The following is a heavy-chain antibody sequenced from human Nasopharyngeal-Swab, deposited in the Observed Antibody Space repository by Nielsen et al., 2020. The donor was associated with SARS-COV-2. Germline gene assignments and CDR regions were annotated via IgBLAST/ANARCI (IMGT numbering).Heavy chain of an antibody. J-gene: IGHJ3*02. CDR3: ARGGIVTTVTNDAFDI. Sequence: SVKVSCKASGYTFTSYYMHWVRQAPGQGLEWMGGIIPIFGTANYAQKFQGRVTITADESTSTAYMELSSLRSEDTAVYYCARGGIVTTVTNDAFDIWGQGTMVTVSS. CDR2: IIPIFGTA. V-gene: IGHV1-69*13. D-gene: IGHD4-17*01. CDR1: GYTFTSYY.